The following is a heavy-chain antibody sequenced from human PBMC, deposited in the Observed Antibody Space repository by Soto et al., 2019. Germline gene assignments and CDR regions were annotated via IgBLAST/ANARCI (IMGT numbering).Heavy chain of an antibody. CDR2: IFYTGST. J-gene: IGHJ4*02. D-gene: IGHD3-16*01. CDR1: GGTINSGDYF. Sequence: PSETLSLTCSVSGGTINSGDYFWSWIRQPPGKGLEWIGSIFYTGSTYYSPALESGASMSMDTSKNLCSLRLRSLTAADTAVYFCARVKLTLYRHYDSDYGGQGAPVTVPS. CDR3: ARVKLTLYRHYDSDY. V-gene: IGHV4-30-4*01.